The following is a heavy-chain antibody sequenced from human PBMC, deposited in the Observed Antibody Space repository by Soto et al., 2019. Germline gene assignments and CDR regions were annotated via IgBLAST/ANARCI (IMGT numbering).Heavy chain of an antibody. J-gene: IGHJ3*02. Sequence: GSLRLSCAASGFTFSSYSMNWVRQAPGKGLEWVSYISSSSSTIYYADSVKGRFTISRDNAKNSLYLQMNSLRAEDTAVYYCARTNPNDAFDIWGQGTMVTVSS. CDR2: ISSSSSTI. CDR1: GFTFSSYS. V-gene: IGHV3-48*01. CDR3: ARTNPNDAFDI.